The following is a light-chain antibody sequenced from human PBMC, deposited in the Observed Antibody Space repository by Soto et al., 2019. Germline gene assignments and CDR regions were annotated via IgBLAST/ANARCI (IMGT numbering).Light chain of an antibody. V-gene: IGKV1-39*01. CDR2: ASS. CDR1: QSVSIY. J-gene: IGKJ2*01. Sequence: DRQITQSPSFLSASVGDRVTITCRTSQSVSIYVNWYQQKPGKAPILLIYASSSLQSGVPSRFSGSGSGTDFTLTISSLEPEDFATYYCQQSYSTPTFGQGTKVDIK. CDR3: QQSYSTPT.